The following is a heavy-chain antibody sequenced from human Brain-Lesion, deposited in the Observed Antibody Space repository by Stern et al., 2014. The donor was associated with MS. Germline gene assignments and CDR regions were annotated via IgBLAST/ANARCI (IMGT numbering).Heavy chain of an antibody. Sequence: EVQLVESGGGLVQPGGSLRLSCAASGFTFSNYWMNWVRQAPGKALEWVANVKQDGSETYYVDSVKGRFTISRDNAKNSLYLQVNSLRAEDTAVYYCVRAAFTTGWYYWYFDLWGRGTLVTVSS. J-gene: IGHJ2*01. D-gene: IGHD6-19*01. CDR3: VRAAFTTGWYYWYFDL. V-gene: IGHV3-7*01. CDR2: VKQDGSET. CDR1: GFTFSNYW.